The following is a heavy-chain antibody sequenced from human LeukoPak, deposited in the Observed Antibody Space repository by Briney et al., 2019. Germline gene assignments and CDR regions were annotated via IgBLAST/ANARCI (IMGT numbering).Heavy chain of an antibody. D-gene: IGHD3-22*01. J-gene: IGHJ4*02. CDR3: AKDSPYYYDSSGYYYSGYYFDY. CDR2: ISGSGGST. CDR1: GFTFSSYA. V-gene: IGHV3-23*01. Sequence: GGSLRLSCAASGFTFSSYAMSWVRQAPGKGLEWVSAISGSGGSTYYADSVKGRFTISRDNSKNTLYLQMNSLRAEDTAVYYCAKDSPYYYDSSGYYYSGYYFDYWGQGTLVTVSS.